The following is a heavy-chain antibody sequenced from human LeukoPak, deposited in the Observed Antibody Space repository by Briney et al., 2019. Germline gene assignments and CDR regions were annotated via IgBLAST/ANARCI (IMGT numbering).Heavy chain of an antibody. CDR1: GGSITSSY. CDR3: AREPSTFGDYQNWFDP. D-gene: IGHD4-17*01. CDR2: VYYSGST. Sequence: SETLSLTCTVSGGSITSSYWSWIRQPPGKGLEWIGQVYYSGSTKENPSLKSRLTISADTSKNQFSLKLSSVTAADTAVYFCAREPSTFGDYQNWFDPWGQGTLVTVSS. J-gene: IGHJ5*02. V-gene: IGHV4-59*01.